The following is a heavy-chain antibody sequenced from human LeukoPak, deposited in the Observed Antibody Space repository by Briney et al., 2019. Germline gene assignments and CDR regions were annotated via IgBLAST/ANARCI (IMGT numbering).Heavy chain of an antibody. CDR2: ISYDGSNK. Sequence: QPGGSLRLSCAASGFTFSSYTIHWVRQAPGKGLEWVTIISYDGSNKYYADSVKGRFTISRDNSKNTLYLQMNSLRAEDTAVYYCARGGQGYDLNWSDPWGQGTLVTVSS. CDR1: GFTFSSYT. J-gene: IGHJ5*02. D-gene: IGHD3-3*01. CDR3: ARGGQGYDLNWSDP. V-gene: IGHV3-30-3*01.